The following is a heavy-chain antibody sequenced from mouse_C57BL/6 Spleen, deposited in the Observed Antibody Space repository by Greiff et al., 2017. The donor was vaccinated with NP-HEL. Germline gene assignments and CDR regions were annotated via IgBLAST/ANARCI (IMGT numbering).Heavy chain of an antibody. Sequence: EVQLQQSGPELVKPGASVKISCKASGYTFTDYYMNWVKQSHGKSLEWIGDINPNNGGTSYNQKFKGKATLTVDKSSSTAYMELRSLTSEDSAVYYCAGECNYRYFDVWGTGTTVTVSS. V-gene: IGHV1-26*01. CDR2: INPNNGGT. CDR1: GYTFTDYY. CDR3: AGECNYRYFDV. J-gene: IGHJ1*03.